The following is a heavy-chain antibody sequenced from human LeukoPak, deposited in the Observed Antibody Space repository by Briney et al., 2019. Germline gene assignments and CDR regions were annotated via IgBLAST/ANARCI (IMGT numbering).Heavy chain of an antibody. J-gene: IGHJ4*02. CDR1: GYSISSGYY. V-gene: IGHV4-38-2*01. Sequence: SETLSLTCAVSGYSISSGYYWGWIRQPPGKGLEWIWSIYHSASTYYNPSHTSRVTISVDTSKTQSSLKLSSVTAADTAVYYCATLLGWYQLLPYIDYWGQGTLVTVSS. CDR3: ATLLGWYQLLPYIDY. D-gene: IGHD2-2*01. CDR2: IYHSAST.